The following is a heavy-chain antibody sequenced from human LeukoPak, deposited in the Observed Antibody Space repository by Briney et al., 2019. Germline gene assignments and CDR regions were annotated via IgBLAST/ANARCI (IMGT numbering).Heavy chain of an antibody. D-gene: IGHD2-8*01. CDR3: ARDQHLNIVLMVYATYYYYMDV. CDR2: INPNSGGT. V-gene: IGHV1-2*02. CDR1: GYTFTGYY. Sequence: ASVKVSCKASGYTFTGYYMHWVRQAPGQGLEWMGWINPNSGGTNYAQKFQGRVTMTRDTSISTAYMELSRLRSDDTAVYYCARDQHLNIVLMVYATYYYYMDVWGKGTTVTVSS. J-gene: IGHJ6*03.